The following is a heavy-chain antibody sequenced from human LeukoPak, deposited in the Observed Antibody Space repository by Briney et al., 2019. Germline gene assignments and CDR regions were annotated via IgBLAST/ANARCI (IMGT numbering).Heavy chain of an antibody. J-gene: IGHJ5*02. CDR1: GFTFSNYA. D-gene: IGHD3-10*01. Sequence: GGSLRLSCAASGFTFSNYAMNWVRQAPGKGLEWVSGISGSGGSTYYADSVKGRFTISRDNSKNTLYLQMNSLRAEDTAVYYCARAKDGWISRGYYGSGSYDWFDPWGQGTLVTVSS. CDR3: ARAKDGWISRGYYGSGSYDWFDP. V-gene: IGHV3-23*01. CDR2: ISGSGGST.